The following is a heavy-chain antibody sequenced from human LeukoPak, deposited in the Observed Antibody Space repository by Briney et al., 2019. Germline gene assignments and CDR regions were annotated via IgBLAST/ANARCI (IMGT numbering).Heavy chain of an antibody. V-gene: IGHV4-61*01. CDR1: GASISSGNYY. J-gene: IGHJ6*03. CDR3: ARGRGCSGGSCYSIARYYYYYYMDV. D-gene: IGHD2-15*01. Sequence: SQTLSLTCTVSGASISSGNYYWSWIRQPPGKGLKWIGNIYYSGYTTYSPSLRSRVTISVDTSKNQFSLKLSSVTAADTAVYYCARGRGCSGGSCYSIARYYYYYYMDVWGKGTTVTVSS. CDR2: IYYSGYT.